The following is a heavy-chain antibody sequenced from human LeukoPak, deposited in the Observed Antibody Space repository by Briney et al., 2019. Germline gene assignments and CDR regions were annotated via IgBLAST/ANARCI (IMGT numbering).Heavy chain of an antibody. CDR1: GGSISSSSYY. V-gene: IGHV4-61*05. CDR3: AGGYIYGSTYYYMDV. CDR2: IYYSGST. D-gene: IGHD5-18*01. Sequence: SETLSLTCTVSGGSISSSSYYWGWIRQPPGKGLEWIGYIYYSGSTNYNPSLKSRVTISVDTSKNQFSLKLSSVTAADTALYYCAGGYIYGSTYYYMDVWGKGTTVTISS. J-gene: IGHJ6*03.